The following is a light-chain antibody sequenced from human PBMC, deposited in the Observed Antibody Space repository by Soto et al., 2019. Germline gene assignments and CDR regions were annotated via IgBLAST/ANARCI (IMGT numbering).Light chain of an antibody. CDR3: QVWDGGSEHYV. V-gene: IGLV3-21*04. CDR1: NIGSKT. Sequence: SYELTQPPSVSVAPGKTATITCGGNNIGSKTVPWYQQRPGQAPVLVIYNDGDRPSGIPERFSGSNSGNTATLTISRVEAGDEADYYCQVWDGGSEHYVFGTGTKLTVL. J-gene: IGLJ1*01. CDR2: NDG.